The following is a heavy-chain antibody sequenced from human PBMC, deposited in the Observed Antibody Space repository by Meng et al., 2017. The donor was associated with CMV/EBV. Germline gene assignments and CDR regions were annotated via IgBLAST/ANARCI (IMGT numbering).Heavy chain of an antibody. Sequence: CAASGSTFSSYWMSWVRQAPGKGLEWVANIKQDGSEKYYVDSVKGRFTISRDNAKNSLYLQMNSLRAEDTAVYYCASLSIVATNFDYWGQGTLVTVSS. J-gene: IGHJ4*02. CDR3: ASLSIVATNFDY. V-gene: IGHV3-7*01. CDR1: GSTFSSYW. D-gene: IGHD5-12*01. CDR2: IKQDGSEK.